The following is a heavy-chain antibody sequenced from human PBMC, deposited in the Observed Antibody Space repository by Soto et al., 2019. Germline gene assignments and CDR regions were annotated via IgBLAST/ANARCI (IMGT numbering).Heavy chain of an antibody. Sequence: QVQLVQSGAEVKKPGSSVRVSCRASGGSFSTYGISWVRQAPGQGREWMGGIVPVFGKPNYAQKFQVSATFTADESTSTVFMELSSLRSEDRAVYFWARGLAITSYFDYWGQGTRDTGSS. J-gene: IGHJ4*02. CDR2: IVPVFGKP. D-gene: IGHD3-10*01. CDR1: GGSFSTYG. V-gene: IGHV1-69*01. CDR3: ARGLAITSYFDY.